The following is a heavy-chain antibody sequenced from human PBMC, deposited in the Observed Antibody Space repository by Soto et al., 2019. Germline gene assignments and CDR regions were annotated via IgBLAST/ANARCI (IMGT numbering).Heavy chain of an antibody. CDR2: IKTYNGNT. CDR1: GYTFISYS. J-gene: IGHJ3*02. D-gene: IGHD1-26*01. Sequence: QVPLVQSGAEVKKSGASVKVSCKASGYTFISYSISWVRQAPGQGLEWMGWIKTYNGNTNYAQKVQGRVTMTADTSPATAYMKLRSLTSADTAVYYGARAWRGATAPNIWAQGTLVTVSS. V-gene: IGHV1-18*01. CDR3: ARAWRGATAPNI.